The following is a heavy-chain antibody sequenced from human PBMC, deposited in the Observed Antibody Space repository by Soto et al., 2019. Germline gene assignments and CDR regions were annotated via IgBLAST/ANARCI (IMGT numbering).Heavy chain of an antibody. CDR2: IKSKTDGGTA. V-gene: IGHV3-15*07. J-gene: IGHJ4*02. D-gene: IGHD3-22*01. CDR3: TTGLNYYDSGGFYYFFDS. Sequence: EVQLVESGGGLVKPGESLRLSCAASGFPFSNAWMNWVRQAPGKGLEWVGRIKSKTDGGTADYAAPVKGGFTISRDDSKNTLYLQMNSLKTEDTAVYYCTTGLNYYDSGGFYYFFDSWGQGTLVTVSS. CDR1: GFPFSNAW.